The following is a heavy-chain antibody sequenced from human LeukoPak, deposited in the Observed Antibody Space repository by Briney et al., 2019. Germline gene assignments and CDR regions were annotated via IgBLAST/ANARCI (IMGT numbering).Heavy chain of an antibody. D-gene: IGHD6-13*01. J-gene: IGHJ5*02. V-gene: IGHV3-21*01. CDR3: ARDRAAAGVPPRRRFDP. Sequence: GGSLRLSCAASGVTFSSYSMNWVRQAPGKGLEWVSSISSSSRYIYYADSVKGRFTISRDNAKNSLYLQMNSLRAEDTAVYYCARDRAAAGVPPRRRFDPWGQGTLVTVSS. CDR2: ISSSSRYI. CDR1: GVTFSSYS.